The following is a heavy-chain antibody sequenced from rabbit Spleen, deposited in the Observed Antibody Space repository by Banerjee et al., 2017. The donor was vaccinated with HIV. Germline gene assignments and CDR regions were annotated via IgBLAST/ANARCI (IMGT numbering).Heavy chain of an antibody. CDR2: IYNGDDST. V-gene: IGHV1S47*01. D-gene: IGHD1-1*01. J-gene: IGHJ4*01. CDR3: ARDLAAWNSGSYAFNL. CDR1: GFDFSSDA. Sequence: EESGGDLVKPGASLTLTCKASGFDFSSDAMCWVRQAPGKGPEWIACIYNGDDSTYYATWVNGRFTISKTSSTTVTLQMTSLTAADTATYFCARDLAAWNSGSYAFNLWGQGTLVTVS.